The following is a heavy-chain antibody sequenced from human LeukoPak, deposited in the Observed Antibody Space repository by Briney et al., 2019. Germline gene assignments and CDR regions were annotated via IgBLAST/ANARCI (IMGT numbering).Heavy chain of an antibody. Sequence: GGSLRLSCAASGFTFSSYAMHWVRQAPGKGLEWVAVISYDGSNKYYADSVKGRFTISRDNSKNTLYLQMNSLRAEDTAVYYCARAGSGIAAAGTSYYYYYMDVWGKGTTVTVSS. CDR1: GFTFSSYA. V-gene: IGHV3-30*04. CDR3: ARAGSGIAAAGTSYYYYYMDV. CDR2: ISYDGSNK. D-gene: IGHD6-13*01. J-gene: IGHJ6*03.